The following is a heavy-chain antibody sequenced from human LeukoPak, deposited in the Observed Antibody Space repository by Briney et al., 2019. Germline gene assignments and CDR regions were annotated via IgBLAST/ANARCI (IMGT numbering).Heavy chain of an antibody. J-gene: IGHJ6*03. D-gene: IGHD7-27*01. CDR3: ARHRDNWGITAPYYYYMDV. CDR1: GYSFTSYW. CDR2: IYPGDSDT. V-gene: IGHV5-51*01. Sequence: PGESLKISCKGSGYSFTSYWIGWVRQMPGKGLKWMGIIYPGDSDTRYGQSFQGPVTIPAEESISPAYLQWSSLKASDNAMYYCARHRDNWGITAPYYYYMDVWGKGTTVTVSS.